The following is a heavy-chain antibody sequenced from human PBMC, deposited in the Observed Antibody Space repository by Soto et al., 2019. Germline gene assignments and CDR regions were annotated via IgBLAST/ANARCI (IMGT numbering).Heavy chain of an antibody. V-gene: IGHV3-23*01. J-gene: IGHJ6*03. CDR1: GFTFSSYA. CDR2: ISGSGGST. D-gene: IGHD3-3*01. CDR3: ANLRGDWSGRKPNEHRPDYYYYYMDV. Sequence: EVQLLESGGGLVQPGGSLRLSCAASGFTFSSYAMSWVRQAPGKGLEWVSAISGSGGSTYYADSVKGRFTISRDNSKNTLDLQMNSLRAEDTAVYYCANLRGDWSGRKPNEHRPDYYYYYMDVWGKGTTVTVSS.